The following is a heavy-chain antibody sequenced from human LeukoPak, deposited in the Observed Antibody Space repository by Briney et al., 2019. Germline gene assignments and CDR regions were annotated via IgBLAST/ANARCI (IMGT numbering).Heavy chain of an antibody. Sequence: GGSLRLSCAASGFTFSTFWMGWVRQVPGKGLEWVANINQGGSAQYYVDSVKGRFTISRDNAENALYLQMNSLTAADTAVYYCARRQHYYGSGSYYIDYWGQGTLVTVSS. CDR2: INQGGSAQ. V-gene: IGHV3-7*01. CDR1: GFTFSTFW. CDR3: ARRQHYYGSGSYYIDY. J-gene: IGHJ4*02. D-gene: IGHD3-10*01.